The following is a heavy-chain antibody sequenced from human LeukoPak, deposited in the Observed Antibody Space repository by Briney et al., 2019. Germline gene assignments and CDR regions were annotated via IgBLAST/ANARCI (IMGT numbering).Heavy chain of an antibody. D-gene: IGHD1-26*01. CDR3: ARDPISVGATLELDY. V-gene: IGHV1-46*01. CDR1: GYTFTSYY. Sequence: GASVKVSCKASGYTFTSYYMHWVRQAPGQGLEWMGIINPSGGSTSYAQKFQGRVTMTRDMSTSTVHMELSSLRSEDTAVYYCARDPISVGATLELDYWGQGTLVTVSS. CDR2: INPSGGST. J-gene: IGHJ4*02.